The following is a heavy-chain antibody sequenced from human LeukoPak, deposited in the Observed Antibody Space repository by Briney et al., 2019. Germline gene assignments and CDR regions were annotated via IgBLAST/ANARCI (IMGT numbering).Heavy chain of an antibody. J-gene: IGHJ4*02. CDR3: ARDKGGVVPAAILDY. CDR2: ISYDGSNK. CDR1: GFTFSSYA. V-gene: IGHV3-30*04. Sequence: PGGSLRLSCAASGFTFSSYATHWVRQAPGKGLEWVAVISYDGSNKYYADSVKGRFTISRDNSKNTLYLQMNSLRAEDTAVYYCARDKGGVVPAAILDYWGQGTLVTVSS. D-gene: IGHD2-2*01.